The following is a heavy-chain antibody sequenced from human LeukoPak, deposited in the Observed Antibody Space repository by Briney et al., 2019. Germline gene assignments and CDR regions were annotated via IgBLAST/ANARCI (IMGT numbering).Heavy chain of an antibody. Sequence: GGSLRLSCAASGFRFSDYYMDWVRQAPGKGLECVARIRKEVNGYTTEYAASVKGRFTISRDDSTKTLFLQMSSLRTEDTAVYYCSRGDPDGTTDFDFWGQGTLVTVSS. CDR1: GFRFSDYY. V-gene: IGHV3-72*01. D-gene: IGHD1-1*01. CDR2: IRKEVNGYTT. CDR3: SRGDPDGTTDFDF. J-gene: IGHJ4*02.